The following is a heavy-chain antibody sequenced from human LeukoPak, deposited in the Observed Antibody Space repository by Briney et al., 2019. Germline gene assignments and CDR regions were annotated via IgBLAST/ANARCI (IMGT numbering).Heavy chain of an antibody. V-gene: IGHV4-4*09. CDR2: IYTSGST. J-gene: IGHJ6*03. D-gene: IGHD3-3*01. CDR3: ARAHYDFWSGYPYYYYYYMDV. Sequence: SETLSLTCTVSGGSISSYYWSWIRQPPGKGLEWIGYIYTSGSTNYNPSLKSRVTVSVDTSKNQFSLKLSSVTAADTAVYYCARAHYDFWSGYPYYYYYYMDVWGKGTTVTVSS. CDR1: GGSISSYY.